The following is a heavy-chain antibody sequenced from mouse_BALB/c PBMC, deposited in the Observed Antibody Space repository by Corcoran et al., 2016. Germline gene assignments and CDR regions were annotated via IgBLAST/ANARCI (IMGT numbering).Heavy chain of an antibody. J-gene: IGHJ3*01. D-gene: IGHD3-1*01. Sequence: EVQLQQSGAELVKPGASVKLSCTASGFNIKDTYIHWVKQRPEQGLEWIGRIDPANDNTKYDPDFQGKATITADTSSNTAYLQLISLTSEDTAVYYCTRSQFGSWFAYWGQGTLVTVSA. CDR1: GFNIKDTY. V-gene: IGHV14-3*02. CDR3: TRSQFGSWFAY. CDR2: IDPANDNT.